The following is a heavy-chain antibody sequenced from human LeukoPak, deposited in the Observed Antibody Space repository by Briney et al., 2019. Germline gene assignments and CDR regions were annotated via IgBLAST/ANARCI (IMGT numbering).Heavy chain of an antibody. Sequence: PSETPSLTCAVYGGSFSGYYWSWIRQPPGKGLEWIGEINHSGSTNYNPSLKSRVTISVDASKNQFSLKLSSVTAADTAVYYCARRPGYDFWSGYEDAFDIWGQGTMVTVSS. D-gene: IGHD3-3*01. CDR1: GGSFSGYY. J-gene: IGHJ3*02. CDR2: INHSGST. V-gene: IGHV4-34*01. CDR3: ARRPGYDFWSGYEDAFDI.